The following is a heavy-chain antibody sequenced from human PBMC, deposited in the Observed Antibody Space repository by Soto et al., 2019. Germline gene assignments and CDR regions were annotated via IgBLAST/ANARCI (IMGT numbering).Heavy chain of an antibody. V-gene: IGHV1-2*02. CDR3: ARAPREVYYGMDV. Sequence: QVQLVQSGAEVKKPGASVKVSCKASGYTFTDYYMHWVRQAPGQRLEWTGWINPNSGTTNYAQKFQGRVTMTRDTPITTVSMEVSRLRSDDTAVYYWARAPREVYYGMDVWCQGTTVTAPS. CDR1: GYTFTDYY. D-gene: IGHD1-26*01. J-gene: IGHJ6*02. CDR2: INPNSGTT.